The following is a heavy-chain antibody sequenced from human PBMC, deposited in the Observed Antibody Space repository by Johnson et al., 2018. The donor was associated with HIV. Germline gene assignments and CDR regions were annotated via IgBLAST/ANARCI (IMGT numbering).Heavy chain of an antibody. Sequence: VQLVESGGGLIQPGGSLRLSCAASGFTVRSHYMLCVRQAPGKALEWVSSISCSGGRTFYAHSDRCLFTISRDNANNSLYLQMNSLRADDTAVYYCAREMAATNAWALDIWGQGTMVTVSS. CDR2: SCSGGRT. CDR1: GFTVRSHY. J-gene: IGHJ3*02. D-gene: IGHD5-24*01. CDR3: AREMAATNAWALDI. V-gene: IGHV3-53*01.